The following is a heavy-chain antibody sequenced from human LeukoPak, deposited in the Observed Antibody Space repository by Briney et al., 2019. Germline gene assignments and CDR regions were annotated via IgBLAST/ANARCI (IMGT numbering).Heavy chain of an antibody. Sequence: GGSLRLSCTASGFTFSSYGMSWVRQAPGKGLEWVSSINNSGGSTSYADSVKGRFTISRDNSKNTLYLQMNSLRADDTAVYYCAKDPAAGDWGQGTLVTVSS. CDR1: GFTFSSYG. CDR2: INNSGGST. V-gene: IGHV3-23*01. D-gene: IGHD6-13*01. J-gene: IGHJ4*02. CDR3: AKDPAAGD.